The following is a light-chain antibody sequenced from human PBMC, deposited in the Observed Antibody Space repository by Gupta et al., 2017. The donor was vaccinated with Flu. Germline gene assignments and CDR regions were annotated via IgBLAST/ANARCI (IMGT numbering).Light chain of an antibody. CDR3: QSYDSGLNTYV. J-gene: IGLJ1*01. CDR1: TSNIGANYD. V-gene: IGLV1-40*01. Sequence: QSVLTPPPSVSGAPGQRVSISCTGTTSNIGANYDVQWYQHLPETAPKLLIYANFDRPSGVPDRFSGSKSGISASLVITGLQADDEADYYCQSYDSGLNTYVFGPGTKVTVL. CDR2: ANF.